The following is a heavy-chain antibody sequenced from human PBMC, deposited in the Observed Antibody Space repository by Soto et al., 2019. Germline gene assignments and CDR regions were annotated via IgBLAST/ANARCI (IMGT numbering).Heavy chain of an antibody. CDR2: IYHSGST. V-gene: IGHV4-30-2*01. J-gene: IGHJ5*02. Sequence: ALTRAGSGGSISRGGFSWSWVRQPPRKGLEWVGYIYHSGSTYYNPSLKSRVTISVDRSKNRFSLNLNSVTAADTAVYYCARANRPITMTYLNWFDPWGQGTLVTVSS. CDR1: GGSISRGGFS. CDR3: ARANRPITMTYLNWFDP. D-gene: IGHD3-22*01.